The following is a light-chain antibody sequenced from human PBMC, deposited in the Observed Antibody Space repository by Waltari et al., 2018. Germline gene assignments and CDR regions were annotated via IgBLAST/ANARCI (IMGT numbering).Light chain of an antibody. V-gene: IGLV4-69*01. CDR2: VNSDGSH. CDR3: QTGGHGTWV. CDR1: SGHSSTV. J-gene: IGLJ3*02. Sequence: QLVVPQSPSASASLGASVQLTCTLSSGHSSTVIAWLQQQPQKGPRYLMKVNSDGSHSRGDEIPDRFSGSSSGAERYLTISSLQSEDEADYYCQTGGHGTWVFGGGTKLTVL.